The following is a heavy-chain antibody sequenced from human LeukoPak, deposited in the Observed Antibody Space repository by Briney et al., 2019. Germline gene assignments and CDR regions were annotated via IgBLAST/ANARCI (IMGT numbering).Heavy chain of an antibody. V-gene: IGHV3-21*01. D-gene: IGHD3-10*01. Sequence: GSLRLSFAASGFTFSSYSMNWVRPAPGKGLAWVSSITSSSSYIYYADSVKGRFTISRDNAKNSLYLQMNSLRAEDTAVYYCARGRITMVRGVTDFDYWGQGTLVTVSS. J-gene: IGHJ4*02. CDR1: GFTFSSYS. CDR3: ARGRITMVRGVTDFDY. CDR2: ITSSSSYI.